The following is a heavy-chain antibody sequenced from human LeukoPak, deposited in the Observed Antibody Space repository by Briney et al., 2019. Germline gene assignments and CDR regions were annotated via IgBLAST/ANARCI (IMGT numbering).Heavy chain of an antibody. CDR3: ARASYSYDISGWVPFDY. CDR1: GGSISSGSYY. V-gene: IGHV4-61*02. D-gene: IGHD3-22*01. J-gene: IGHJ4*02. Sequence: TSETLSLTCTVSGGSISSGSYYWSWIRQPAGKGLEWIGRIYTSGSTNYNPSLKSRVTISGDTSKNQFSLRLSSVTAADTAVYYCARASYSYDISGWVPFDYWGQGTLVTVSS. CDR2: IYTSGST.